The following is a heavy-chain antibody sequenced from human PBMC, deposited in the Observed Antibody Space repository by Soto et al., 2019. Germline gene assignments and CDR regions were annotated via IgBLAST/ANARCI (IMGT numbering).Heavy chain of an antibody. Sequence: GGSLRLSCAASGFTFSSYAMHWVRQAPGKGLEWVAVISYDGSNKYYADSVKGRFTISRDNSKNTLYLQMNSLRAEDTAVYYCARTYGAAGSTGYYYGMDVWGQGTTVTVSS. CDR3: ARTYGAAGSTGYYYGMDV. CDR1: GFTFSSYA. D-gene: IGHD2-8*01. CDR2: ISYDGSNK. V-gene: IGHV3-30-3*01. J-gene: IGHJ6*02.